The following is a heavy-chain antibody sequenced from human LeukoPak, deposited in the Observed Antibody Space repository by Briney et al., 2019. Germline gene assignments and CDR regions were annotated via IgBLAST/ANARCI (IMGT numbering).Heavy chain of an antibody. Sequence: GGSLRLSCAASGFTFSSYAMHWVRQASGKGLEWVAVISYDGSNKYYADSVKGRFTISRDNSKNTLYLQMNSLRAEDTAVYYCARDRGYSYGYFDYWGQGTLVTVSS. CDR3: ARDRGYSYGYFDY. CDR2: ISYDGSNK. D-gene: IGHD5-18*01. V-gene: IGHV3-30-3*01. CDR1: GFTFSSYA. J-gene: IGHJ4*02.